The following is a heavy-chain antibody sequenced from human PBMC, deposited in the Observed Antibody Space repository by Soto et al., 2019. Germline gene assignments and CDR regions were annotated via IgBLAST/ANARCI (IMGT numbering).Heavy chain of an antibody. CDR3: ARASLRYRYFDY. CDR2: MNPNSGNT. J-gene: IGHJ4*02. CDR1: GYTFTSYD. Sequence: ASVKVSCKASGYTFTSYDINWVRQATGQGLEWMGWMNPNSGNTGYAQKFQGRVTMTRNTSISTAYMELSSLRSEDTAVYYCARASLRYRYFDYWGQGTLVTVSS. V-gene: IGHV1-8*01. D-gene: IGHD2-2*02.